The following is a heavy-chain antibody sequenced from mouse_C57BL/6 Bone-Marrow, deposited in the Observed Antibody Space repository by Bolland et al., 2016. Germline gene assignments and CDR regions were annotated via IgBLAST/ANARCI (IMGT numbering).Heavy chain of an antibody. CDR3: VGLLRWVDY. CDR2: IYPGSGST. V-gene: IGHV1-55*01. D-gene: IGHD1-1*01. J-gene: IGHJ2*01. Sequence: GDIYPGSGSTNYNEKFKSKATLTVDTSSSTAYMQLSSLTSEDSAVYYCVGLLRWVDYWGQGTT.